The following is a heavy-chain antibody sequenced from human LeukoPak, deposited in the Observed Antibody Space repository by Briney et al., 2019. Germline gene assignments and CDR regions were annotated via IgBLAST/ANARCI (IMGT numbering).Heavy chain of an antibody. D-gene: IGHD2-2*01. CDR1: GGTFSSYA. CDR3: ARHIVVVPAASGVLDY. Sequence: SVEVSCKASGGTFSSYAISWVRQAPGQGLEWMGRIIPIFGIANYAQKFQGRVTITADKSTSTAYMELSSLRSEDTAVYYCARHIVVVPAASGVLDYWGQGTLVTVSS. CDR2: IIPIFGIA. V-gene: IGHV1-69*04. J-gene: IGHJ4*02.